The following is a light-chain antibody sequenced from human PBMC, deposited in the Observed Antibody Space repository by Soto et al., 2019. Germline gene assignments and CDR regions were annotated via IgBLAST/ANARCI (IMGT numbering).Light chain of an antibody. CDR2: DAS. CDR3: QQSYSSPPT. Sequence: DIQMTQSPSTLSASLGDRVTITCRASQSISSWLAWYQQKPGKAPKLLIYDASSLESGVPARFSGSGSGTDFTLTISSLQPEDFATYYCQQSYSSPPTFGQGTKVDIK. CDR1: QSISSW. J-gene: IGKJ1*01. V-gene: IGKV1-5*01.